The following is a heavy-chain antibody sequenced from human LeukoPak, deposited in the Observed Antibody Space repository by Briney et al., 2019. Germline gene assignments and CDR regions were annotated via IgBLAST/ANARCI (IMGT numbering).Heavy chain of an antibody. Sequence: GGSLRLSCAASGFTVSNNYMNWVRQAPGKGLEWVSIIYSGGSTYYADSVKGRFTISRDNSKNTLYLQMNSLRVEDTAVYYCARVRRSLDLSGRYSVSGEDYWGQGTLVTVSS. CDR3: ARVRRSLDLSGRYSVSGEDY. D-gene: IGHD1-26*01. CDR1: GFTVSNNY. CDR2: IYSGGST. V-gene: IGHV3-66*01. J-gene: IGHJ4*02.